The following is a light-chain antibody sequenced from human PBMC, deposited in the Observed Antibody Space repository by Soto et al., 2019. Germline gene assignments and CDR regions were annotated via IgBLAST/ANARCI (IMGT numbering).Light chain of an antibody. CDR1: QGISNY. V-gene: IGKV1-27*01. J-gene: IGKJ1*01. CDR2: AAS. Sequence: DIQMTQSPSSLSASVGDRVTITCRASQGISNYLAWYQQKPGKVPKLLIYAASTLQSGVPSRFSGSGSGTDFTLTISSLQPADVATYYCQKYNSAWWTFGQGTKVEIK. CDR3: QKYNSAWWT.